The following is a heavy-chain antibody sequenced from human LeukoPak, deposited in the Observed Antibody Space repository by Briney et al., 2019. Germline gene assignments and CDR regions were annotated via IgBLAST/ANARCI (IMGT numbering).Heavy chain of an antibody. D-gene: IGHD2-21*02. Sequence: GGSLRLSCAASGFTFSSYWMSWVRQAPGKGLEWVANIKQDGREKYYVDSVKGRFTISRDNAKNSLYLQMNSLRAEDTAVYYCARDRPIAAAGTVVVTAILLDYWGQGTLVTVSS. J-gene: IGHJ4*02. CDR3: ARDRPIAAAGTVVVTAILLDY. CDR2: IKQDGREK. CDR1: GFTFSSYW. V-gene: IGHV3-7*04.